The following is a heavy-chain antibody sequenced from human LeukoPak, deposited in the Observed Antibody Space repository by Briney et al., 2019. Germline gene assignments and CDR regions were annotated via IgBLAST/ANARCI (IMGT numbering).Heavy chain of an antibody. CDR2: INPNSGGT. CDR3: AREAVPAAIRAFDI. J-gene: IGHJ3*02. CDR1: GYTFTGYY. D-gene: IGHD2-2*01. V-gene: IGHV1-2*02. Sequence: GASVKVSCKASGYTFTGYYMHWVRQAPGQGLEWMGWINPNSGGTNYAQKFQGSVTMTRDTSISTAYMELSRLRSDDTAVYYCAREAVPAAIRAFDIWGQGTMVTVSS.